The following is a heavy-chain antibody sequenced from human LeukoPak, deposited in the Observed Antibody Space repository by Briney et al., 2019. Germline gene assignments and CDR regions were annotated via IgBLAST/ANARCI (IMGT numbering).Heavy chain of an antibody. CDR3: AKSESGSSGTGVFDY. V-gene: IGHV3-74*01. J-gene: IGHJ4*02. CDR2: INTDGSRT. Sequence: GGSLRLSCAASGFTFNSYWIHWVRQAPGKGLVWVSRINTDGSRTNYADSVKGRFAISRDDAKNTVHLQMNSLRAEDTAVYYCAKSESGSSGTGVFDYWGQGTLVTVSS. CDR1: GFTFNSYW. D-gene: IGHD6-19*01.